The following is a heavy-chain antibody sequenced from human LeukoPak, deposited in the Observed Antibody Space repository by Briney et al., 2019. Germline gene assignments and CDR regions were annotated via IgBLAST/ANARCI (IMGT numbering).Heavy chain of an antibody. Sequence: GPSLRLTCAASGITFSSDEMHWVRLAPGEGLEWISYISSSGTVTHHADSVQGRFTIARDNAENSLYLQLSGLRVEETAIYCCATSWGYGGQGTGVTVS. CDR2: ISSSGTVT. CDR3: ATSWGY. V-gene: IGHV3-48*03. CDR1: GITFSSDE. J-gene: IGHJ4*02. D-gene: IGHD3-16*01.